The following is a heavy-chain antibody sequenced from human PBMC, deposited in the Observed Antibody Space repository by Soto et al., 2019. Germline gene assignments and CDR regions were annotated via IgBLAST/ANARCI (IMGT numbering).Heavy chain of an antibody. CDR3: AKYELSSSLDY. Sequence: VQLVESGGGLIQPGGSLRLSCAASGFTVSSNYMSWVRQAPGKGLEWVAVISYDGSNKYYADSVKGRFTISRDNSRNTLYLQMNSLRAEDTAVYFCAKYELSSSLDYWGQGTLVTVSS. J-gene: IGHJ4*02. V-gene: IGHV3-30*18. D-gene: IGHD6-6*01. CDR2: ISYDGSNK. CDR1: GFTVSSNY.